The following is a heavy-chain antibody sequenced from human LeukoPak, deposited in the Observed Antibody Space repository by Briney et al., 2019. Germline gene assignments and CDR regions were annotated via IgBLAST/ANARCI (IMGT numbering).Heavy chain of an antibody. J-gene: IGHJ4*02. CDR3: ARGGYYDSSGYSHEY. CDR1: GGSFSGYY. D-gene: IGHD3-22*01. CDR2: INHSGST. Sequence: PSETLSLTCAVYGGSFSGYYWSWIRQPPGKGLEWIGEINHSGSTNYNPSLKSRVTISVDTSKNQFSLKLSSVTAADTAVYYCARGGYYDSSGYSHEYWGQGTLVTVSS. V-gene: IGHV4-34*01.